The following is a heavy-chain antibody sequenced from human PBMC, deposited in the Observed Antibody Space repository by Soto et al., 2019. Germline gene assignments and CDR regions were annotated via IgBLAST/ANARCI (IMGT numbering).Heavy chain of an antibody. CDR3: ARHRDSSGSTPPYNWIDP. CDR1: GGSISSSSYY. V-gene: IGHV4-39*01. J-gene: IGHJ5*02. CDR2: IYYSGST. Sequence: ASETLSLTCTVSGGSISSSSYYWGWIRQPPGKGLEWIGSIYYSGSTYYNPSLKSRVTISVDTSKNQFSLKLSSVTAADTAVYYCARHRDSSGSTPPYNWIDPWGQGTLVTVSS. D-gene: IGHD6-19*01.